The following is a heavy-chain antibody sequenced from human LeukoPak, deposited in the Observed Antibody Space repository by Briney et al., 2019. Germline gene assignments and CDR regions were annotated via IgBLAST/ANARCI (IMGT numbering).Heavy chain of an antibody. CDR1: GFTFSTYA. CDR2: ISYDGSNK. D-gene: IGHD6-6*01. J-gene: IGHJ3*02. CDR3: AKDFSPYSSSSFPRDAFDI. V-gene: IGHV3-30*04. Sequence: GGSLRLSCATSGFTFSTYAMHWVRQAPGKGLEWVAVISYDGSNKYYADSVKGRFTISRDNSKNTLYLQMNSLRAEDTAVYYCAKDFSPYSSSSFPRDAFDIWGQGTMVTVSS.